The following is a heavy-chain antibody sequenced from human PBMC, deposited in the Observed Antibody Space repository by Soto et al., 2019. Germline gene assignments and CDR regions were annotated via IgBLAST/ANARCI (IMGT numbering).Heavy chain of an antibody. CDR1: GFTFSRHT. V-gene: IGHV3-30-3*01. J-gene: IGHJ4*02. CDR2: ISDDGSNT. D-gene: IGHD3-3*01. CDR3: ARKVYYDFWSGFNTRPYYFDD. Sequence: QVQLVESGGGVVQPGRSLRLSCAASGFTFSRHTMHWVRQAPGKGLEWVAAISDDGSNTYYADSVKGRFTISRDNFKNSLYLQMNSVSSEDTAVHHCARKVYYDFWSGFNTRPYYFDDWGQGTLVTVSS.